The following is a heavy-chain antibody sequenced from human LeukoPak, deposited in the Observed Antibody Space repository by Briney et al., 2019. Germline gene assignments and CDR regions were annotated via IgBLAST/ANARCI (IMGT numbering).Heavy chain of an antibody. V-gene: IGHV4-31*03. D-gene: IGHD1-26*01. CDR1: GGSISSGGYY. CDR3: ARDSITVGALDY. Sequence: PSQTLSLTCTVSGGSISSGGYYWSWIRQHPGKGLGWIGYIYYSGSTYYNPSLKSRVTISVDTSKNQFSLKLSSVTAADTAVYYCARDSITVGALDYWGQGTLVTVSS. J-gene: IGHJ4*02. CDR2: IYYSGST.